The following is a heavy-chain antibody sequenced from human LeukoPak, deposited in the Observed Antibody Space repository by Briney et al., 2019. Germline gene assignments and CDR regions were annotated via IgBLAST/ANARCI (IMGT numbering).Heavy chain of an antibody. J-gene: IGHJ4*02. V-gene: IGHV4-59*08. Sequence: SETLSLTCTVSGGSISSYYWSWIRQPPGKGLEWIGYIYYSGSTNYNPSLKSRVTISVDTSKNQFSLKLSSVTAADTAVYYCARGGYNYGYYFDYWGQGTLVTVSS. CDR1: GGSISSYY. CDR3: ARGGYNYGYYFDY. CDR2: IYYSGST. D-gene: IGHD5-24*01.